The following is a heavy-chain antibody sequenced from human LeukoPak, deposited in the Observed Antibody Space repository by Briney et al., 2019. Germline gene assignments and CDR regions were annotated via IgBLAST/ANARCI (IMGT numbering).Heavy chain of an antibody. Sequence: KTSETLSLTCTVSGGSITSAGYYWHWIRQLPGKGLEWIGYIYYSGSTYYNPSLKSQVTISVDTSKNQFSLKLSPVTAADTAVYYCARDQGSGMRWFDPWGQGTLVTVSS. J-gene: IGHJ5*02. V-gene: IGHV4-31*01. D-gene: IGHD3-10*01. CDR1: GGSITSAGYY. CDR3: ARDQGSGMRWFDP. CDR2: IYYSGST.